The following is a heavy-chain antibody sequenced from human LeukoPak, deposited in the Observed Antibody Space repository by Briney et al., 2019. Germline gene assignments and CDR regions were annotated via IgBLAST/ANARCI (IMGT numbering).Heavy chain of an antibody. CDR2: INWTGGST. V-gene: IGHV3-20*04. CDR3: ARRSSSGWEPLGYYYYMDV. D-gene: IGHD6-19*01. Sequence: PGGSLRLSCAASGVTFDDYGMSWVRQAPGKGLEWVSGINWTGGSTAYADSVKGRFTISRDKAKISLYLQMNSLRAEDTALYYCARRSSSGWEPLGYYYYMDVWGKGTTVTVSS. CDR1: GVTFDDYG. J-gene: IGHJ6*03.